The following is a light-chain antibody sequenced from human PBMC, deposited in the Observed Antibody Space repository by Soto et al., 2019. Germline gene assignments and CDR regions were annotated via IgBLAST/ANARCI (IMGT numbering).Light chain of an antibody. CDR1: HTISSW. CDR2: DAS. Sequence: DIQMTQSPSTLSVSVGDRVTITCRAIHTISSWLAWYQQKPGKAPKLLIYDASSLESGVPSRFSGSGSGTEFTLTISSLQPDDFATYYCQQYNSYSGTFGQGTKVDIK. V-gene: IGKV1-5*01. J-gene: IGKJ1*01. CDR3: QQYNSYSGT.